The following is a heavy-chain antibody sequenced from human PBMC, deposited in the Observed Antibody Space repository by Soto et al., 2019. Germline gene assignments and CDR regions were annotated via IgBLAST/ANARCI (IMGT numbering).Heavy chain of an antibody. Sequence: SLRLSCAASGFTFSSYSMNWVRQAPGKGLEWVSSISSSSSYIYYADSVKGRFTISRDNAKNSLYLQMNSLRAEDTAVYYCARDLYDILTGYYSHNWFDPWGQGTLVTVSS. D-gene: IGHD3-9*01. CDR2: ISSSSSYI. CDR3: ARDLYDILTGYYSHNWFDP. V-gene: IGHV3-21*01. CDR1: GFTFSSYS. J-gene: IGHJ5*02.